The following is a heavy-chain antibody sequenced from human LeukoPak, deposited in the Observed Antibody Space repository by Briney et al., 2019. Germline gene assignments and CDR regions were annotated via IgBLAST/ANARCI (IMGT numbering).Heavy chain of an antibody. CDR2: IPYDGSLK. V-gene: IGHV3-30*03. D-gene: IGHD5-18*01. J-gene: IGHJ4*02. CDR3: ARVSLERQLWLPFDY. Sequence: GGSLRLSCAGSGFTFSNYGIHWVRQAPGKGLEWVTAIPYDGSLKYYADSVRGRFTISRDNSKNTLYLQMNSLRTDDTAVYYCARVSLERQLWLPFDYWGQGTLVTVSS. CDR1: GFTFSNYG.